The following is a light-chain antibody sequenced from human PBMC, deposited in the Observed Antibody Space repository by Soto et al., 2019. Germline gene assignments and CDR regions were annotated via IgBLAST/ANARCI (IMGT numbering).Light chain of an antibody. V-gene: IGLV2-14*03. J-gene: IGLJ2*01. CDR1: SSDVGGYNF. CDR2: DVT. Sequence: QSALTQPASVSGSPGQLITISCTGTSSDVGGYNFVSWYQHHPGKAPKLIIYDVTNRPSGVSNRFSGSKSGNTASLTISGLQADVEADYYCSSYTNISPLFGGETQLTVL. CDR3: SSYTNISPL.